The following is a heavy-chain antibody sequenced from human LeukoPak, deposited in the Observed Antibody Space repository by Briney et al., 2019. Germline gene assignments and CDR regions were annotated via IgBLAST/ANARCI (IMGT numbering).Heavy chain of an antibody. CDR3: ARDGNYGDYGVADAFDI. V-gene: IGHV1-2*04. D-gene: IGHD4-17*01. CDR1: GCTFTGYY. CDR2: INPNSGGT. Sequence: ASVKVSCKASGCTFTGYYMHWVRQAPGQGLEWMGWINPNSGGTNYAQKFQGWVTMTRDTSISTAYMELSRLRSDDTAVYYCARDGNYGDYGVADAFDIWGQGTMVTVSS. J-gene: IGHJ3*02.